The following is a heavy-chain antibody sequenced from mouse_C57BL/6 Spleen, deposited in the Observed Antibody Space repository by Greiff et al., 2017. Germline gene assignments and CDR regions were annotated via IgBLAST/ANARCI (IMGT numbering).Heavy chain of an antibody. D-gene: IGHD1-1*01. CDR1: GFPLTSYA. Sequence: QVQLQQSGPGLVAPSQSLSITCTVSGFPLTSYAISWVRQPPGKGLEWLGVIWTGGGTNYTSALKSRLSISKDNSKGQVFLKMNSLQTDDTARYYCASSTFITTVVATRYFDVWGTGTTVTVSS. J-gene: IGHJ1*03. CDR2: IWTGGGT. V-gene: IGHV2-9-1*01. CDR3: ASSTFITTVVATRYFDV.